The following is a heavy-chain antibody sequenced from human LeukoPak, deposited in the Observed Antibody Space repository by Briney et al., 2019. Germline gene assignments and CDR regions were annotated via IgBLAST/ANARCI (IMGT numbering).Heavy chain of an antibody. Sequence: PGGFLRLSCAASGFTFSSYSMNWVRQAPGKGLEWVSSISSSSSYIYYADSVKGRFTISRDNAKNSLYLQMNSLRAEDTAVYYCARDNSGYDVDYWGQGTLVTVSS. V-gene: IGHV3-21*01. CDR3: ARDNSGYDVDY. J-gene: IGHJ4*02. CDR1: GFTFSSYS. D-gene: IGHD5-12*01. CDR2: ISSSSSYI.